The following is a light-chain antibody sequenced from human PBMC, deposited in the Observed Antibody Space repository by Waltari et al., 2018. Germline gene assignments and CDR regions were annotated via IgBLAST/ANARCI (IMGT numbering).Light chain of an antibody. CDR3: YSTDSSGNHRV. J-gene: IGLJ3*02. CDR1: DLPKKY. V-gene: IGLV3-10*01. Sequence: SYELTQPPSVSVSPGQTARITCSGDDLPKKYAYWYQQKPGLAPVVVIYEDTKRPSGIPEGFYGSSSGTMATFTISGAQVEDEADYYCYSTDSSGNHRVFGRGTKLTVL. CDR2: EDT.